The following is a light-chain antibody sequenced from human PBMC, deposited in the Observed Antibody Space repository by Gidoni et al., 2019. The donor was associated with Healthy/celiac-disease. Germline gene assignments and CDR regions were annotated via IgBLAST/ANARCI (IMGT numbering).Light chain of an antibody. CDR1: QSVSSSY. CDR2: GAS. CDR3: QQYGSSPFT. V-gene: IGKV3-20*01. Sequence: EIVLTQSPGTLSLSPGERATLSCRASQSVSSSYLAWYQQKPGQAPRLLIYGASSRATGIPARFSGSGSGTDFTLTISRLEPADFAVYYCQQYGSSPFTFXPXTKVDIK. J-gene: IGKJ3*01.